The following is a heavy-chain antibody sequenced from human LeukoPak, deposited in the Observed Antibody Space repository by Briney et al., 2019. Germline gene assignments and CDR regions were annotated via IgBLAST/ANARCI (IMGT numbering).Heavy chain of an antibody. CDR3: ARDIELWAPTHY. Sequence: ASVKVSCKASGYTFTGYYMHWVRQAPGQGLEWMGWINPNSGGTNYAQKFQGRVTMTWDTSISTAYMELSRLRSDDTAVYYCARDIELWAPTHYWGQGTLVTVSS. V-gene: IGHV1-2*02. D-gene: IGHD5-18*01. J-gene: IGHJ4*02. CDR1: GYTFTGYY. CDR2: INPNSGGT.